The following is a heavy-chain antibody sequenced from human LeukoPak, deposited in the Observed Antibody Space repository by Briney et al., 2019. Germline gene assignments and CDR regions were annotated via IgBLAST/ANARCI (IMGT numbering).Heavy chain of an antibody. CDR1: GYTFTGYY. J-gene: IGHJ4*02. Sequence: GASVKVSCKASGYTFTGYYMHWVRQAPGQGLEWMGWINPNSGGTNYAQKFQGRVTITRNTSISTAYMELSSLRSDDTAVYYCARERTPGSGYGVDYWGQGTVVTVSS. V-gene: IGHV1-2*02. D-gene: IGHD6-25*01. CDR2: INPNSGGT. CDR3: ARERTPGSGYGVDY.